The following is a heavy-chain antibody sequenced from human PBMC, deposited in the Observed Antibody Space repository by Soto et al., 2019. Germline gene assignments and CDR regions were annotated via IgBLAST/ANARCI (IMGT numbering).Heavy chain of an antibody. CDR2: INPDGGSA. D-gene: IGHD2-15*01. Sequence: QVQLVQSGAEVKVPGASLKVSCKASGYAFTSYYIHWVRQAPGQGLEWMGIINPDGGSASYPQKFLGRVSLTRDMSTSTVYMEMSRLSSEDSATYYCARDTNVGLTFHSFGMDVWGRGTTVIVSS. V-gene: IGHV1-46*01. J-gene: IGHJ6*02. CDR1: GYAFTSYY. CDR3: ARDTNVGLTFHSFGMDV.